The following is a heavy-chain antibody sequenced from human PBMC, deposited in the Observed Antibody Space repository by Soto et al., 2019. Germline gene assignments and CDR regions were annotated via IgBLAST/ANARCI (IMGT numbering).Heavy chain of an antibody. Sequence: SETLSLTCTVSCGSISSYYWSWIRQPAGKGLEWIGRIYTSGSTNYNPSLKSRVTMSVDTSKNQFSLKLSSVTAVDTAVYYCARDLSSSVGKMDYYYGMDVWGQGTTVTAP. CDR2: IYTSGST. CDR3: ARDLSSSVGKMDYYYGMDV. J-gene: IGHJ6*02. CDR1: CGSISSYY. V-gene: IGHV4-4*07. D-gene: IGHD6-6*01.